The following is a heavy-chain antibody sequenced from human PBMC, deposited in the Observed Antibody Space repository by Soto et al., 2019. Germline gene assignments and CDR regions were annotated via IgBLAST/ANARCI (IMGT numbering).Heavy chain of an antibody. V-gene: IGHV4-4*07. CDR2: VSGPGSP. J-gene: IGHJ5*02. Sequence: QVQLQESGPGVVKPSETLSLTCTVSGASMTNYHWNWVRQSAGGGLEYIGRVSGPGSPDYNPSLKSRVTVSLEWSETQFSLKLTSVTAADTAVYYCARAYWHHTWGSIPAAFDPWGQGTLVIVSS. CDR1: GASMTNYH. D-gene: IGHD3-16*01. CDR3: ARAYWHHTWGSIPAAFDP.